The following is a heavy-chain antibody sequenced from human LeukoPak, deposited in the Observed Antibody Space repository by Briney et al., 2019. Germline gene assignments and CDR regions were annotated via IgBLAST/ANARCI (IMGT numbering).Heavy chain of an antibody. CDR1: GFTFSSYA. V-gene: IGHV3-23*01. D-gene: IGHD4-17*01. Sequence: PGGSLRLSCAASGFTFSSYAMSWVRQAPGKGLEWVSAISGSGGSTYYADSVKGRFTISRDNSKNTLYLQMNSLRAEDTAVYYCALDYGDTGYYYYGMDVWGQGTTVTVSS. J-gene: IGHJ6*02. CDR3: ALDYGDTGYYYYGMDV. CDR2: ISGSGGST.